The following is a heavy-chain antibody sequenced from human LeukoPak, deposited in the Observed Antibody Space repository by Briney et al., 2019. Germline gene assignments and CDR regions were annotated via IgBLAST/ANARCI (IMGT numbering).Heavy chain of an antibody. J-gene: IGHJ5*02. CDR2: INPSGGST. V-gene: IGHV1-46*01. Sequence: ASVKVSCKASGYTFTGFYIHWVRQAPGQGLEWMGIINPSGGSTSYAQKFQGRVTMTRDTSTSTVYMELSSLRSEDTAVYYCAGDSFNYYYDSSGYGGGNWFDPWGQGTLVTVSS. D-gene: IGHD3-22*01. CDR1: GYTFTGFY. CDR3: AGDSFNYYYDSSGYGGGNWFDP.